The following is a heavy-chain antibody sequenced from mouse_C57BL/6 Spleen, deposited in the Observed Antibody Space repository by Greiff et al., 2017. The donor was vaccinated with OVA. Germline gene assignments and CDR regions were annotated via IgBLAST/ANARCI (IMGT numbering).Heavy chain of an antibody. V-gene: IGHV1-22*01. Sequence: VQLQQSGPELVKPGASVKMSCKASGYTFTDYNMHWVKQSPGQSLEWIGYINPNNGGTSYNQKFKGKATLTVNKSSSTAYMELRSLTSEDSAVYYCARTWHLPYMDYWSQGTSVTVSS. CDR1: GYTFTDYN. J-gene: IGHJ4*01. CDR2: INPNNGGT. CDR3: ARTWHLPYMDY.